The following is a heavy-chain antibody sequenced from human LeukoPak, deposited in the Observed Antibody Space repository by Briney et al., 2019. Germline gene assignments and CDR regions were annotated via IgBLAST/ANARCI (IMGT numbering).Heavy chain of an antibody. J-gene: IGHJ3*02. Sequence: AGGSLRLSCAASGFTFSSHSMNWVRQAPGKGLEWVSYITSGSTTIYYADSVKGRFTTSRDNAKNSLYLQMSSLRAEDTAVYHCARGVAAPWAFDIWGQGTVVTVSS. CDR1: GFTFSSHS. V-gene: IGHV3-48*01. CDR2: ITSGSTTI. D-gene: IGHD2-15*01. CDR3: ARGVAAPWAFDI.